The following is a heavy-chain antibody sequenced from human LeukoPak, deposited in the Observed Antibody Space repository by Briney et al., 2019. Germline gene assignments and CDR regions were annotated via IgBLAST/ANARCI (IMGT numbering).Heavy chain of an antibody. Sequence: SETLSLTCTVSGGSISSIGYYWGWIRQPPGKGLEWIGSIYYSGSTYYNPSLKSRVTISVDTSKKQFSLKLSSVTAADTAVYYCARYYCGGDCYSGYFDYWGQGTLVTVSS. CDR1: GGSISSIGYY. J-gene: IGHJ4*02. CDR3: ARYYCGGDCYSGYFDY. CDR2: IYYSGST. D-gene: IGHD2-21*02. V-gene: IGHV4-39*01.